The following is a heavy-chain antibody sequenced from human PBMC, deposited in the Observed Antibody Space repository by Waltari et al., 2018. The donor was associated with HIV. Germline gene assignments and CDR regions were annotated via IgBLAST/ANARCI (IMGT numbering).Heavy chain of an antibody. D-gene: IGHD6-13*01. Sequence: QVQLVESVGGVVQPGRSLRLSCAASGFIFSTYALHWLRQAPGEGLEWVALISYEGSDESYADSVKGRFTISRDNSKNTLYLQMNSLRAEDTAVYYCARAPPYSTRWFYDAFDIWGQGIMVTVSS. CDR2: ISYEGSDE. CDR1: GFIFSTYA. CDR3: ARAPPYSTRWFYDAFDI. V-gene: IGHV3-30*01. J-gene: IGHJ3*02.